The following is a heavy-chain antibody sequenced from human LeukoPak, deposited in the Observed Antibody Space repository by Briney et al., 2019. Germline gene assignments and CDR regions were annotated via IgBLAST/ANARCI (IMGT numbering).Heavy chain of an antibody. J-gene: IGHJ3*02. CDR2: IYYSGST. CDR3: AREGPFYCSSTSCSAFDI. CDR1: GVSIGGHY. D-gene: IGHD2-2*01. Sequence: PSETLSLTCTVSGVSIGGHYWSWIRQPPGKGLEWVGDIYYSGSTNYNPSLKSRVTISVDTSKNQFSLKLSSVTAADTAVYYCAREGPFYCSSTSCSAFDIWGQGTMVTVSS. V-gene: IGHV4-59*11.